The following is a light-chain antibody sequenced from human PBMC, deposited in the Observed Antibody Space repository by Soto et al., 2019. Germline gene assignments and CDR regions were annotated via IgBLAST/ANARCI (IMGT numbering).Light chain of an antibody. Sequence: QSVLTQPPSVSGAPGQRVTISCTGSSSNIGAGYDVHWYQQLPGTAPKLLISGNSNRPSGVPDRFSGSKSGTSASLAITGLQAEDEADYYCQSYDSSLSGYVFGTGTKRTVL. J-gene: IGLJ1*01. CDR2: GNS. V-gene: IGLV1-40*01. CDR3: QSYDSSLSGYV. CDR1: SSNIGAGYD.